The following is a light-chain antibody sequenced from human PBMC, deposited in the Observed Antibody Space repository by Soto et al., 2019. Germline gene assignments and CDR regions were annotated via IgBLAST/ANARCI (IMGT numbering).Light chain of an antibody. Sequence: EIVMTQSPATLSVFPGERATLSCRASQSVSNNVAWYQQKPGQAPRLLIFDTFTRATGVPARFSGSGSETEFTLTISSLQSEDFAVYYCQQYKDWGTFGQGTRLEIK. J-gene: IGKJ2*02. V-gene: IGKV3-15*01. CDR2: DTF. CDR3: QQYKDWGT. CDR1: QSVSNN.